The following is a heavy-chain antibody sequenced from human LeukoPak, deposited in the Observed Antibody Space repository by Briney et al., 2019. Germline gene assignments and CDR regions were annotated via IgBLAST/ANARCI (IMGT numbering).Heavy chain of an antibody. CDR1: GFTFSSYG. CDR3: ARTNEYQLLWRRGRWFDP. Sequence: GGSLRLSCAASGFTFSSYGMHWVRQAPGKGLEWVAVISYDGSNKYYADSVKGRFTISRDNSKNTLYLQMNSLRAEDTAVYYCARTNEYQLLWRRGRWFDPWGQGTLVTVSS. J-gene: IGHJ5*02. V-gene: IGHV3-30*03. D-gene: IGHD2-2*01. CDR2: ISYDGSNK.